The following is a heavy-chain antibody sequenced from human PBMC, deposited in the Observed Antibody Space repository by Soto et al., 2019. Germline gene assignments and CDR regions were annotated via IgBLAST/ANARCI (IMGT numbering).Heavy chain of an antibody. D-gene: IGHD6-19*01. CDR1: GGSISSYY. Sequence: SETLSLTCTVSGGSISSYYWSWIRQPPGKGLEWIGYIYYSGSTNYNPSLKSRVTISVDTSKNQFSLKLSSVTAADTAVYYCARAGYSSGWTADFDYWGQGTLVTVSS. V-gene: IGHV4-59*01. CDR2: IYYSGST. CDR3: ARAGYSSGWTADFDY. J-gene: IGHJ4*02.